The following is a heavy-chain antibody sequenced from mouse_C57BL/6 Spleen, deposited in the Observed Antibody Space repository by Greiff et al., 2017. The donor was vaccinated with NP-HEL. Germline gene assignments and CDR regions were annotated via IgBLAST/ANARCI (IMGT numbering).Heavy chain of an antibody. J-gene: IGHJ2*01. CDR3: ALDSSGYVGYFDY. CDR2: IDPANGNT. CDR1: GFNIKNTY. V-gene: IGHV14-3*01. Sequence: VQLQQSVAELVRPGASVKLSCTASGFNIKNTYMHWVKQRPEQGLEWIGRIDPANGNTKYAPKFQGKATITADTSSNTAYLQLISLTSEDTSIYYCALDSSGYVGYFDYWGQGTTLTVSS. D-gene: IGHD3-2*02.